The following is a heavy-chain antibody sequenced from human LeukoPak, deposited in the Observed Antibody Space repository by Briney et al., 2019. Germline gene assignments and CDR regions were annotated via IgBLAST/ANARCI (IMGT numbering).Heavy chain of an antibody. CDR1: GFTFDDYA. D-gene: IGHD2-21*01. CDR2: ISWNSGKI. Sequence: PGRSLRLSCAASGFTFDDYAMHWVRQAPGKGLEWVSGISWNSGKIGYADSVKGRFTISRDNAKNSLYLQMNSLRDEDTALYYRVKDSVSPGYFGYGMDVWGQGTTVTVSS. J-gene: IGHJ6*02. CDR3: VKDSVSPGYFGYGMDV. V-gene: IGHV3-9*01.